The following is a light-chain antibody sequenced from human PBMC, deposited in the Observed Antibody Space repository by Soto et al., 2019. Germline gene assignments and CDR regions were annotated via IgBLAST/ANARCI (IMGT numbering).Light chain of an antibody. J-gene: IGLJ2*01. CDR1: SSDVGGYDY. CDR2: AVT. V-gene: IGLV2-8*01. Sequence: QSALTQPPSASGSPGQSVTISCTGTSSDVGGYDYVSWYQQHPGKAPKLMIYAVTKRPSGVPDRFSGSKSGNTASLTVSGLQAEDEADYYCSSYAGSNNHVVFGGGTNSPS. CDR3: SSYAGSNNHVV.